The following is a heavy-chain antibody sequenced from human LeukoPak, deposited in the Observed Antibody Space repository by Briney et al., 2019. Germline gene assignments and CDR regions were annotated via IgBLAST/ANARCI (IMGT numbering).Heavy chain of an antibody. D-gene: IGHD2-21*01. CDR2: IIPIFGTA. CDR1: GYTFTSYG. CDR3: ARGVINCGGDCYHYYYYMDV. J-gene: IGHJ6*03. V-gene: IGHV1-69*13. Sequence: ASVKVSCKASGYTFTSYGISRVRQAPGQGLEWMGGIIPIFGTANYAQKFQGRVTITADESTSTAYMELSSLRSEDTAVYYCARGVINCGGDCYHYYYYMDVWGKGTTVTVSS.